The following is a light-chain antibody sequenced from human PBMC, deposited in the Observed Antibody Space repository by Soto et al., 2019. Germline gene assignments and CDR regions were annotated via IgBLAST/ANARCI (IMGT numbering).Light chain of an antibody. CDR2: EVS. CDR1: GSDVGGYNY. Sequence: QPVLTQPASVSGSPGQSITLSCTGTGSDVGGYNYVSWYQQHPGKAPKLIIFEVSNRPSGVSNRFSASKSGNTASLTISGLQADDEAVYYCSSYASITFGVFGGGTQLTVL. CDR3: SSYASITFGV. J-gene: IGLJ7*01. V-gene: IGLV2-14*01.